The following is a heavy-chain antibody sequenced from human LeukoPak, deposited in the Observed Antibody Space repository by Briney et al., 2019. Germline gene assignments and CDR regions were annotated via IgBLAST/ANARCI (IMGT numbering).Heavy chain of an antibody. V-gene: IGHV6-1*01. CDR2: TYYRSKWYS. Sequence: SQTLSLTCVISGDSVSRNSVGWNWIRQSPSRGLEWLGRTYYRSKWYSDYAVSVKSRIAINPDTSKNQFSLMLTSVTAADTAVYYCAKELPVSDYLWGTYPQGWSFDSWGQGTLVTVSS. CDR1: GDSVSRNSVG. CDR3: AKELPVSDYLWGTYPQGWSFDS. D-gene: IGHD3-16*02. J-gene: IGHJ4*02.